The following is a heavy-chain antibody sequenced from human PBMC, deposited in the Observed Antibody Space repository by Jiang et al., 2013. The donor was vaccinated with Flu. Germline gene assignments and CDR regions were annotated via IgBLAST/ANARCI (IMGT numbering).Heavy chain of an antibody. J-gene: IGHJ6*02. D-gene: IGHD1-26*01. CDR2: IIPIFGTA. CDR1: GGTFSSYA. Sequence: AEVKKPGSSVKVSCKASGGTFSSYAISWVRQAPGQGLEWMGGIIPIFGTANYAQKFQGRVTITADKSTSTAYMELSSLRSEDTAVYYCARGSLLLLGGSYYYYGMDVWGQGTTVTVSS. CDR3: ARGSLLLLGGSYYYYGMDV. V-gene: IGHV1-69*06.